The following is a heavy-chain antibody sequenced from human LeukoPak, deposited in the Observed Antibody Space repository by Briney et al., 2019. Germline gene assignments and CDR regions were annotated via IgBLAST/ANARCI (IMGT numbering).Heavy chain of an antibody. Sequence: SETLSLTCAVYGGSFSGYYWSWIRQPPGKGLEWIGEINHSGSTNYNPSLKSRVTISVDTSKNQFSLKLSSVTAADTAVYYCARGVHSSWYYYKHSYYFDYWGRGTLVTVSS. CDR2: INHSGST. V-gene: IGHV4-34*01. J-gene: IGHJ4*02. CDR1: GGSFSGYY. D-gene: IGHD6-13*01. CDR3: ARGVHSSWYYYKHSYYFDY.